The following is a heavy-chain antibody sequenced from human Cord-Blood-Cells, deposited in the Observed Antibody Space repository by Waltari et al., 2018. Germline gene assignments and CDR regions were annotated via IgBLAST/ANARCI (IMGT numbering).Heavy chain of an antibody. CDR3: ARGSYFDY. Sequence: EVQLVESGGGLIQPGGSLRLSCAASGFTVSSNYMSGVGQGPGKGREWVSVIYGGGSTYHADSVKCRFTISRDNSKNTLYLQMNSLRAEDTAVYYCARGSYFDYWGQGTLVTVSS. CDR1: GFTVSSNY. J-gene: IGHJ4*02. CDR2: IYGGGST. V-gene: IGHV3-53*01.